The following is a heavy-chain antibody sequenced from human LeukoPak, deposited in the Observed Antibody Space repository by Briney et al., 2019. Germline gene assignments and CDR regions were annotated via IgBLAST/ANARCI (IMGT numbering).Heavy chain of an antibody. CDR2: IIPFLGTT. D-gene: IGHD6-19*01. J-gene: IGHJ6*02. Sequence: RASVKVSCKASGGVITTYAISWVRQAPGQGLEWMGSIIPFLGTTNYAQKFQGRVTITADEPTRTAYMELTYVRSDDTAVYYCARDGRTSGWRIYYGMDVWGQGTTVTVSS. V-gene: IGHV1-69*11. CDR3: ARDGRTSGWRIYYGMDV. CDR1: GGVITTYA.